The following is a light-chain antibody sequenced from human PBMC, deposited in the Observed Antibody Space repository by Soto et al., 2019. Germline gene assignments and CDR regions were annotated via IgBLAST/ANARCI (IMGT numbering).Light chain of an antibody. J-gene: IGLJ3*02. CDR3: SSYTSSSWV. V-gene: IGLV2-14*01. Sequence: QSALTQPASVSGSPGQSITISCTGTSSDVGGYNYVSWYQQHPGKAPKLMIYEVSNRPSGVSNRFSGSKSGNTASLTISGLRAEDEADYYCSSYTSSSWVFGGGTKVTVL. CDR2: EVS. CDR1: SSDVGGYNY.